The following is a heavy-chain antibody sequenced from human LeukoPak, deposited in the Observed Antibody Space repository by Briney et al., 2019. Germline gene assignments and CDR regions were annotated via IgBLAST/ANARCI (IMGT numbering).Heavy chain of an antibody. D-gene: IGHD5-24*01. CDR3: ARDRMAQGWFDP. Sequence: GGSLRLSCAASGFTFSSYEMNWVRQAPGKGLEWVSYISSSGSTIYYADSVKGRFTISRDNAKNSLYQQMNSLRAEDTAVYYCARDRMAQGWFDPWGQGTLVTVSS. V-gene: IGHV3-48*03. CDR2: ISSSGSTI. J-gene: IGHJ5*02. CDR1: GFTFSSYE.